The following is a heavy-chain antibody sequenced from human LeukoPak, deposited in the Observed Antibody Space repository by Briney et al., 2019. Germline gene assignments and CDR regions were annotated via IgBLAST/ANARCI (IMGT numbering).Heavy chain of an antibody. CDR3: TRDNDYGGNSDAFDI. CDR1: GFTFGDYA. V-gene: IGHV3-49*04. D-gene: IGHD4-23*01. Sequence: GGSLRLSCTASGFTFGDYAMSWVRQAPGKGLEWVGFIRSKAYGGTTEYAASVKGRFTISRDDSKSIAYLQMNSLKTEDTAVYYCTRDNDYGGNSDAFDIWGQGTMVTVSS. CDR2: IRSKAYGGTT. J-gene: IGHJ3*02.